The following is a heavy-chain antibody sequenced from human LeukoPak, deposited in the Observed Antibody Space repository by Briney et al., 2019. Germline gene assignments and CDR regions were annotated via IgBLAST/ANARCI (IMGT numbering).Heavy chain of an antibody. CDR2: IFYTGRT. J-gene: IGHJ4*02. CDR1: GGSISSSF. D-gene: IGHD3-16*01. CDR3: ARVAFGGVFDY. V-gene: IGHV4-59*01. Sequence: PSETLSLTCTVSGGSISSSFWSWIRQPPGEGLEWIGHIFYTGRTTYSPSLKSRVTISIDTSKNQFSLKLSSVTAADTAVYYCARVAFGGVFDYWGQGTLVTVSS.